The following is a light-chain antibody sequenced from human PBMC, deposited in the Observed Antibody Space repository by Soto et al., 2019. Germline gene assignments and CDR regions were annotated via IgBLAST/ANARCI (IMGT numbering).Light chain of an antibody. CDR2: QTS. J-gene: IGKJ2*01. Sequence: EIVLTQSPGTLSLSPGERATLSCRASQSVSSNVAWYQQKPGQAPRLLIYQTSARATGIPGRFSGSGSGTDFTLTISNLQSEDFALYYCQHYSGWPPVFGQGTKVDI. CDR3: QHYSGWPPV. CDR1: QSVSSN. V-gene: IGKV3-15*01.